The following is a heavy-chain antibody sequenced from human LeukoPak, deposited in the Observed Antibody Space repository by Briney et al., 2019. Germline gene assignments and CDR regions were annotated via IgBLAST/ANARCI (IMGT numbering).Heavy chain of an antibody. D-gene: IGHD5-18*01. CDR3: AKGNGYSYGRYYFDY. CDR2: ITASDGNT. CDR1: GFTFSSYA. J-gene: IGHJ4*02. Sequence: GGSLRLSCAASGFTFSSYAMGWVRQAPGKGLEWVSAITASDGNTYYADSVKGRFTISRDNSKNTLYLQVNSLRAEDTAVYYCAKGNGYSYGRYYFDYWGQGTLVTVSS. V-gene: IGHV3-23*01.